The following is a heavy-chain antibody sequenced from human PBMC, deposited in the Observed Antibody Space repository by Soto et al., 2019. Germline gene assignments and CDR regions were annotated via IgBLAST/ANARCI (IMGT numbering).Heavy chain of an antibody. CDR2: IAYDGRNK. D-gene: IGHD1-1*01. Sequence: QVQLVESGGGVVQPGRSLRLSCAASGFTFSSYAMHWVRQAPGKGLEWVAVIAYDGRNKYYADSVKGRFTTSRDNSKNPRYLQMNSLRIEDTAVYYCARELERVFDYWGQGTLVTVSS. J-gene: IGHJ4*02. CDR1: GFTFSSYA. V-gene: IGHV3-30*04. CDR3: ARELERVFDY.